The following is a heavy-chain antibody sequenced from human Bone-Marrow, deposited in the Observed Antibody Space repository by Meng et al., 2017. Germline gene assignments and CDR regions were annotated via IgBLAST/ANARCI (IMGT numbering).Heavy chain of an antibody. CDR1: GFTFSSYA. V-gene: IGHV3-23*01. Sequence: GESLKISCVASGFTFSSYAISWVRQAPGKGLEWVSAISGSGGSTYYADSVKGRFTISRDNSKNTLYLQMNSLRAEDTAVYYCAKDSSTSCRNWFDPWGQGTLVTVSS. CDR3: AKDSSTSCRNWFDP. CDR2: ISGSGGST. D-gene: IGHD2-2*01. J-gene: IGHJ5*02.